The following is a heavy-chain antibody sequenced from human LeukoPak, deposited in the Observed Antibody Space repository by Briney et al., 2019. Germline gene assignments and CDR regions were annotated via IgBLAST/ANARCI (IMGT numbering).Heavy chain of an antibody. V-gene: IGHV4-4*07. CDR1: DGSITTHY. J-gene: IGHJ6*02. CDR3: ARDNIVVVPAARQGGYYYYYGMDV. D-gene: IGHD2-2*01. Sequence: SETLSLTCTVSDGSITTHYWSWIRQPAGKGLEWIGRMHANGYTDHCPSLKSRLTMSVDTSKNQFSLKLSSVTAADTAVYYCARDNIVVVPAARQGGYYYYYGMDVWGQGTTVTVSS. CDR2: MHANGYT.